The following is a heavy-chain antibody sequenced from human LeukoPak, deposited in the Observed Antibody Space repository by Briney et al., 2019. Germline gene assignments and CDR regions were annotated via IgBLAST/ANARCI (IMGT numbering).Heavy chain of an antibody. D-gene: IGHD5-18*01. CDR1: GFTFSSYA. V-gene: IGHV4-34*08. Sequence: KTGGSLRLSCAASGFTFSSYAMSWIRQPPGKGLEWIGEINHSGSTNYNPSLKSRVTISVDTSKNQFSLKLSSVTAADTAVYYCAGPPEPQDTAMARDGRAWFDPWGQGTLVTVFS. J-gene: IGHJ5*02. CDR2: INHSGST. CDR3: AGPPEPQDTAMARDGRAWFDP.